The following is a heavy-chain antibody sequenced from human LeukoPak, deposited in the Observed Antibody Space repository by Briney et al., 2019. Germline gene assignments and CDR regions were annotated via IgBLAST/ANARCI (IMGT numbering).Heavy chain of an antibody. CDR3: TSPGIAAAGRWGNN. CDR2: IRSKANSYAT. V-gene: IGHV3-73*01. J-gene: IGHJ3*01. Sequence: GGSLRLSCAASGFTFSGSAMHWVRQASGKGLEWVGRIRSKANSYATAYAASVKGRFTISRDDSKNTAYLQMNSLKTEDTAVYYCTSPGIAAAGRWGNNWGQGTMVTVSS. CDR1: GFTFSGSA. D-gene: IGHD6-13*01.